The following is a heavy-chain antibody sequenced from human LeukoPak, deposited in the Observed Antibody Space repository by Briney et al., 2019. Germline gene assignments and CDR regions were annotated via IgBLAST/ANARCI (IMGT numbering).Heavy chain of an antibody. V-gene: IGHV3-53*01. Sequence: PGGSLRLSCAVSGLLGSSNHMIWVRQAPGKGLEWVSSLNSGGNTYYADSVTGRFTISRDNSKNTLYLQMNSLRVEDTAVYYCEALTDYWGQGTLVTVSS. CDR1: GLLGSSNH. CDR2: LNSGGNT. J-gene: IGHJ4*02. CDR3: EALTDY.